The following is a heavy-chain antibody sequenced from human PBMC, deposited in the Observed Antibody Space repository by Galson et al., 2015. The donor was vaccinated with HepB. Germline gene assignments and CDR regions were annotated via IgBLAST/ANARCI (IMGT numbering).Heavy chain of an antibody. V-gene: IGHV4-31*03. CDR2: IYYSGLS. CDR1: GGSINYGGYY. Sequence: TLSLTCSVSGGSINYGGYYWTWIRQHPGKGLEWIGYIYYSGLSNYNPSLKSRLTISVDKSNSQFSLELRSVTAADTAVYYCARKYDDWGQGTLVTVSS. J-gene: IGHJ4*02. CDR3: ARKYDD.